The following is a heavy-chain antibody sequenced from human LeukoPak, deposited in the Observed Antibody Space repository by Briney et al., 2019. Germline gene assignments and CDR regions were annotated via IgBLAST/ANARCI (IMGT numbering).Heavy chain of an antibody. V-gene: IGHV1-18*01. D-gene: IGHD2-15*01. J-gene: IGHJ5*02. CDR3: ARTAGLSGIGGISGHPENWFDP. CDR1: GYTFASYG. Sequence: ASMKVSCKASGYTFASYGISWVRQAPGQGLEWMGWISGLNGNTNYAQKFQGRVTVTTDTMTTDTSTSTAYMELRSLTSDDTAVYYCARTAGLSGIGGISGHPENWFDPWGQGTLVTVSS. CDR2: ISGLNGNT.